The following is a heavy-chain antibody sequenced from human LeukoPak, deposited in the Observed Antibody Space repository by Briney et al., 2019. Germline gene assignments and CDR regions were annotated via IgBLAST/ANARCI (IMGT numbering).Heavy chain of an antibody. CDR3: ARDYRGRYCSGGSCYVDWFDP. Sequence: KPSETLSLTCTVSGGAISSYYWSWIRQPAGKGLEWIGRIYTSGSTNYNPSLKSRVTMSVDTSKNQFSLKLSSVTAADTAVYYCARDYRGRYCSGGSCYVDWFDPWGQGTLATVSS. CDR2: IYTSGST. V-gene: IGHV4-4*07. J-gene: IGHJ5*02. CDR1: GGAISSYY. D-gene: IGHD2-15*01.